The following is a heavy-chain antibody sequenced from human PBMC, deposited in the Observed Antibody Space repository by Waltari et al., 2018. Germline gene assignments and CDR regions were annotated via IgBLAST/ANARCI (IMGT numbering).Heavy chain of an antibody. J-gene: IGHJ2*01. Sequence: QLQLVESGGGVVQPGKSLRLSCAASGFTFSSYALHWVRQAPGKGLEGVGVIWYDGNNKYYEDSVKGRVSISRDNSKKTLYLQMNSLRAEDTAVYYCARGGRTTVVAPWYFDLWGRGTLVTVSS. CDR1: GFTFSSYA. D-gene: IGHD2-15*01. CDR2: IWYDGNNK. CDR3: ARGGRTTVVAPWYFDL. V-gene: IGHV3-33*01.